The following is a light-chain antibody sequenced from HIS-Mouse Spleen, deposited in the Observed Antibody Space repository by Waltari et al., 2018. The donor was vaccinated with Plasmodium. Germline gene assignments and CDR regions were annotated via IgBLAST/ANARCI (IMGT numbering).Light chain of an antibody. V-gene: IGLV3-25*03. CDR2: KDS. J-gene: IGLJ3*02. CDR1: ALPKQY. CDR3: QSADSSGTYWV. Sequence: SYELTQPPSVSVSPGQTARITCSGDALPKQYAYWYQQKPGQAPVMVIYKDSERPPGSPERFSGSSSGTTVTLTIIGVQAEDEADYYCQSADSSGTYWVFGGGTKLTVL.